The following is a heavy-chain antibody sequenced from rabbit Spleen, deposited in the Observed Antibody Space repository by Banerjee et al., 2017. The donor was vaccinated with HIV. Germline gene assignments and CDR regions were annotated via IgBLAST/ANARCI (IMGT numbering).Heavy chain of an antibody. CDR3: AREKSGNYGYDL. D-gene: IGHD6-1*01. J-gene: IGHJ4*01. V-gene: IGHV1S40*01. CDR2: IDPIFGST. CDR1: GFTISSSDW. Sequence: QSLEESGGDLVKPGASLTLTCTASGFTISSSDWIYWVRQAPGKGLEWIGYIDPIFGSTYYASWAKGRFTISKTSSTTVTLQMTSLTAADTATYFCAREKSGNYGYDLWGLGTLVTVS.